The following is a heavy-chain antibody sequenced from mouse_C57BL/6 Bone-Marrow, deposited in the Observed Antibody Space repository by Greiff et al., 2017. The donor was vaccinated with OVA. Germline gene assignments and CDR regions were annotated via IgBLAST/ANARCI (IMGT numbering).Heavy chain of an antibody. J-gene: IGHJ3*01. D-gene: IGHD2-3*01. CDR3: ARSWWLLQWAWFAY. V-gene: IGHV1-26*01. CDR2: INPNNGGT. Sequence: EVQLQQSGPELVKPGASVKISCKASGYTFTDYYMNWVKQSHGKSLEWIGDINPNNGGTSYNQKFKGKATLTVDKSSSTAYMELRSLTSEDSAVYYCARSWWLLQWAWFAYWGQGTLVTVSA. CDR1: GYTFTDYY.